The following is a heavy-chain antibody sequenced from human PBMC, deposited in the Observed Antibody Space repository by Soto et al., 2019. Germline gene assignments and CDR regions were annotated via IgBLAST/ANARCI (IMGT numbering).Heavy chain of an antibody. CDR1: GDSISPHY. J-gene: IGHJ6*02. Sequence: SETLSLTCTVSGDSISPHYWTWVRRPPGKGLEWVGYVYYTGTTMYNPSLKSRLTISVDRSRNQVSLNLTSVTAADTAVYYCERLGGYYDSSGYQSKNYYYGMDVWGQGTTVTVSS. CDR3: ERLGGYYDSSGYQSKNYYYGMDV. CDR2: VYYTGTT. D-gene: IGHD3-22*01. V-gene: IGHV4-59*08.